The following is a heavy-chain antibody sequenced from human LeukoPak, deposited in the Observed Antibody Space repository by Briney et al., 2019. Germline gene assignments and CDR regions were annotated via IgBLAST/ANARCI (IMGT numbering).Heavy chain of an antibody. CDR3: AAYGGSNRGSFDY. D-gene: IGHD4-23*01. V-gene: IGHV3-48*02. CDR2: ISGSGTM. CDR1: GFTFSSYS. J-gene: IGHJ4*02. Sequence: QPGGSLRLSCAASGFTFSSYSMGWVRQAPGKGLEWVSLISGSGTMFYADSVTGRFTISRDNAKNSLYLQMNSPRDEDTAVYYCAAYGGSNRGSFDYWGQGTLVTVSS.